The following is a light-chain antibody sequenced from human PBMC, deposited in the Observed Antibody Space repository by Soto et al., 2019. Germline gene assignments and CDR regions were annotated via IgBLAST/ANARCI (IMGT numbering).Light chain of an antibody. Sequence: EIVMTQSTGTLSVSPGERATLSCRASQSVSSNVAWYQQKPGQAPRLLIYGASTRATGIPARFSGIRSGTEFNLTISSLQSEDFAFNYCQQYNNWTRTFVQGTKVKIK. V-gene: IGKV3-15*01. CDR2: GAS. J-gene: IGKJ1*01. CDR3: QQYNNWTRT. CDR1: QSVSSN.